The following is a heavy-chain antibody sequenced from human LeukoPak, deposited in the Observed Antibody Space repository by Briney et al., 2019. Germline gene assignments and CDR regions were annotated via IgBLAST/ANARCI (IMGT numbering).Heavy chain of an antibody. CDR3: ATSHYLDTSGYFPY. J-gene: IGHJ4*02. V-gene: IGHV1-69*11. CDR2: IIPLLNTA. CDR1: GGTFNKYA. Sequence: VASVKVSCKASGGTFNKYALSWVRQAPGQGLEWMGRIIPLLNTANFAQNFQGRVTITADESTSTAYMVLSSLRSQDTAVYYCATSHYLDTSGYFPYWGQGTLVTVSS. D-gene: IGHD3-22*01.